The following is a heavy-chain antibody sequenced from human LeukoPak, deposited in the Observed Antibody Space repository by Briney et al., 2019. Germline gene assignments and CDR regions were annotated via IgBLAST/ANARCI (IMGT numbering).Heavy chain of an antibody. CDR3: ARVDVWGSSTSDYFDY. V-gene: IGHV4-39*07. CDR1: GGSISSSSYC. CDR2: IYYSGST. D-gene: IGHD3-16*01. J-gene: IGHJ4*02. Sequence: SETLSLTCTVSGGSISSSSYCWGWIRQPPGKGLEWIGSIYYSGSTYYNPSLKSRVTISVDTSKNQFSLKLSSVTAADTAVYYCARVDVWGSSTSDYFDYWGQGTLVTVSS.